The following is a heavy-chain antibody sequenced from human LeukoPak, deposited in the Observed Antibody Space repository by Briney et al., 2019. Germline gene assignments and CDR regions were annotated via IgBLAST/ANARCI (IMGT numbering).Heavy chain of an antibody. D-gene: IGHD2/OR15-2a*01. CDR3: ARTFYDTLDSDAFDF. J-gene: IGHJ3*01. V-gene: IGHV1-46*01. CDR1: GYTFTSYY. CDR2: INPSGGSP. Sequence: GASVKVSCKASGYTFTSYYMHWVRQAPGQGLEWMGIINPSGGSPSYAQKFQGRVTMTRDTSTSTVYMELSRLRSDDTAVYYCARTFYDTLDSDAFDFWGQGTMVIVSS.